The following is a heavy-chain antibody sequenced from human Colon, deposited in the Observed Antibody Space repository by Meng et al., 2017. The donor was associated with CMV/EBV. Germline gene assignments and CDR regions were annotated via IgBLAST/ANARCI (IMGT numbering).Heavy chain of an antibody. J-gene: IGHJ6*02. V-gene: IGHV4-59*01. CDR1: GDSISTNYY. D-gene: IGHD5-18*01. CDR2: IYYSGST. Sequence: GSLRLSCTVSGDSISTNYYWGWIRQSPGKGLEWIGYIYYSGSTNYNPSLKSRVTISVDTSKNQFSLKLSSVTAADTAVYYCARSPDTAMVVYGMDVWGQGTTVTVSS. CDR3: ARSPDTAMVVYGMDV.